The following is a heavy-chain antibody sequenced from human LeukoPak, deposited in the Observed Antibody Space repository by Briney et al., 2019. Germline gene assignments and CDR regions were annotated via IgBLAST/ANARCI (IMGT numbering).Heavy chain of an antibody. V-gene: IGHV3-66*01. CDR3: ARGWNYMDV. D-gene: IGHD3-3*01. CDR1: EFSVGSNY. Sequence: PGGSLRLSCAASEFSVGSNYMTWVRQAPGKGLEWVSLIYSGGSTYYADSVKGRFTISRDNSKNTLYLQMNSLRAEDTAVYYCARGWNYMDVWGKGTTVTVSS. J-gene: IGHJ6*03. CDR2: IYSGGST.